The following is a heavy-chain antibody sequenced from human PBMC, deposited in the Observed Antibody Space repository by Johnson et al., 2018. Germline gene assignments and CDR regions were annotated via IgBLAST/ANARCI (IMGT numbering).Heavy chain of an antibody. D-gene: IGHD3-22*01. CDR1: GFTFDDYS. Sequence: VQLVESGGAVVQPGGSLRLSCAASGFTFDDYSMHWIRQVPGKGLEWVSLTVWDGAVTWYADSVKGRFTISRDNAKNSLYLEMTSLRAEDTAVYYCARDIDVHTVILDYYFYYIDVWGKGTTVTVSS. CDR2: TVWDGAVT. J-gene: IGHJ6*03. V-gene: IGHV3-20*04. CDR3: ARDIDVHTVILDYYFYYIDV.